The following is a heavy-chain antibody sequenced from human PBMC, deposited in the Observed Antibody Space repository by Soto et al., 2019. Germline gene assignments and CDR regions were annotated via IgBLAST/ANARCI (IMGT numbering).Heavy chain of an antibody. Sequence: ASVKVSCKASGYTFTTYTRQWVRQAPGQRLEWMGWINAGNGETKYSQNFQGRVTITRDTSASTAYMELNSLRSEDTAVYYCARSTTSCYSLCWFDPWGQGTLVTVSS. J-gene: IGHJ5*02. CDR1: GYTFTTYT. D-gene: IGHD2-2*02. CDR3: ARSTTSCYSLCWFDP. V-gene: IGHV1-3*01. CDR2: INAGNGET.